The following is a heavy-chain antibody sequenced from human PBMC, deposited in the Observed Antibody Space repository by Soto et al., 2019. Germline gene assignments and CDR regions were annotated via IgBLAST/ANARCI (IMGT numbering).Heavy chain of an antibody. CDR3: ARDNDYGAPRYYYYMDV. V-gene: IGHV4-59*01. CDR2: IYYSGST. D-gene: IGHD4-17*01. Sequence: SETLSLTCTVSGGSISSYYWGWIRQPPGKGLEWIGYIYYSGSTNYNPSLKSRVTISVDTSKNQFSLKLSSVTAADTAVYYCARDNDYGAPRYYYYMDVWGKGTTVTVSS. CDR1: GGSISSYY. J-gene: IGHJ6*03.